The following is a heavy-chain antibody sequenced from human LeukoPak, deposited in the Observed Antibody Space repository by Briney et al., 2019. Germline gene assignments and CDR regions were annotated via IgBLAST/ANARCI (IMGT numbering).Heavy chain of an antibody. V-gene: IGHV4-39*07. CDR2: IYYSGST. Sequence: SETLSLTCTVSGGSISSSSYYWGWIRQPPGKGLEWIGSIYYSGSTYYNPSLKSRVTISVDTSKNQFSLKLSSVTAADTAVYYCARDWGLDYGDYVGLFTFDIWGQGTMVTVSS. J-gene: IGHJ3*02. CDR3: ARDWGLDYGDYVGLFTFDI. D-gene: IGHD4-17*01. CDR1: GGSISSSSYY.